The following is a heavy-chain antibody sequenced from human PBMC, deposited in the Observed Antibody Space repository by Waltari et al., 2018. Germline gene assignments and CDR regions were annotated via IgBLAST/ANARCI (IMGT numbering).Heavy chain of an antibody. CDR1: GGSISSGSYY. Sequence: QVQLQESGPGLVKPSQTLSLTCTVSGGSISSGSYYWSWIRQPAGKGLEWIGRIYTSGSTNYNPSLKSRVTISVDTSKNQFSLKLSSVTAADTAVYYCARVRGYDFWSGYYTDAFDIWGQGTMVTVSS. J-gene: IGHJ3*02. V-gene: IGHV4-61*02. CDR3: ARVRGYDFWSGYYTDAFDI. D-gene: IGHD3-3*01. CDR2: IYTSGST.